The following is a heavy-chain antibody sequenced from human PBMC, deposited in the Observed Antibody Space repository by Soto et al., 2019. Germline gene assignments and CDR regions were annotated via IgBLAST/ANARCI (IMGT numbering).Heavy chain of an antibody. CDR2: VFYSGSI. CDR3: ARESPGAVVGYYYYRMDV. CDR1: GGSISSYY. D-gene: IGHD2-15*01. V-gene: IGHV4-59*01. Sequence: SETVSLTCIVSGGSISSYYWSWIRQPPGKGLEWIGYVFYSGSINYNPSLKSRVTISVDTSKNRFSLKLSSVTAADTAVYYCARESPGAVVGYYYYRMDVWGQGTTVTVSS. J-gene: IGHJ6*02.